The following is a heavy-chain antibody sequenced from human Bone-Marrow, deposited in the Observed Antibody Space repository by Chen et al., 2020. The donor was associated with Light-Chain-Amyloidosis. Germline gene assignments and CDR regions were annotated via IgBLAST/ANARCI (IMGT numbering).Heavy chain of an antibody. CDR1: GFTFSGAW. CDR2: IKSDADGGTT. V-gene: IGHV3-15*01. CDR3: TTDGRTDY. J-gene: IGHJ4*02. Sequence: EVNLVESGGGLVKPGGSLRLSCAASGFTFSGAWMSWVRQAPGKGLEWLGRIKSDADGGTTDYAAPVQGRFSISRDDSKKTLYLQMSSLKIEDTAMYYCTTDGRTDYSGQGTLVTVSS.